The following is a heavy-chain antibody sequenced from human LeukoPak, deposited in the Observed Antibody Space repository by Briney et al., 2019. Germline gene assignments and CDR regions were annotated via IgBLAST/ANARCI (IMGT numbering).Heavy chain of an antibody. J-gene: IGHJ4*02. CDR2: IYSGGST. Sequence: GGSLRLSCAASRFTFSNAWMSWVRQAPGKGLEWVSVIYSGGSTYYADSVKGRFTISRHNSKNTLYLQMNSLRPEDTAVYFCARDHIGDGYNLDYWGQGTLVTVSS. CDR1: RFTFSNAW. V-gene: IGHV3-53*04. CDR3: ARDHIGDGYNLDY. D-gene: IGHD5-24*01.